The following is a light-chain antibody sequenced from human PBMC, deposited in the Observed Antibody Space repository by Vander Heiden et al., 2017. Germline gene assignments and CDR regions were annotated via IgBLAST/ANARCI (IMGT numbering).Light chain of an antibody. V-gene: IGKV3-20*01. J-gene: IGKJ3*01. CDR1: QSVSSSY. Sequence: EIVLTQSPATLSLSPVERATLSCRPSQSVSSSYLAWYQQKPGQTPRLLIYGASSRATGIPARFSGSGSGADFTLTISSLEPEDFAVYYCHQYGSSPFTFGPGTTVDIK. CDR2: GAS. CDR3: HQYGSSPFT.